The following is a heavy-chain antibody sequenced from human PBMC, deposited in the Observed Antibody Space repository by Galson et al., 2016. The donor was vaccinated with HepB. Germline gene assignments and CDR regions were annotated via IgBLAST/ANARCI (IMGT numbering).Heavy chain of an antibody. V-gene: IGHV3-23*01. D-gene: IGHD6-19*01. CDR2: ISGSGGST. J-gene: IGHJ4*02. CDR1: GFTFSSYA. CDR3: AKGGEPLRVAGLFDY. Sequence: SLRLSCAASGFTFSSYAIIWVRQAPGKGLEWVAAISGSGGSTYYADSVKGRFTISRDNPKNTLYLQMNSLRAEDTAVYYCAKGGEPLRVAGLFDYWGQGTLVTVSS.